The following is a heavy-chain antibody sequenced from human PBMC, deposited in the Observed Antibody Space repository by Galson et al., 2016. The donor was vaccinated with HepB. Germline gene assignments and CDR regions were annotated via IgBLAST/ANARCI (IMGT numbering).Heavy chain of an antibody. CDR3: ARDLHDRHMTVDASDI. Sequence: SVKVSCKASGGTFSSYTVTWVRQAPGQGLEWMGRFIPLLGTADYPRRFQGRVTMTADKSTTTAYMELSSLRSEDTAVYYCARDLHDRHMTVDASDIWGQGTLVTVSS. D-gene: IGHD3-22*01. CDR2: FIPLLGTA. CDR1: GGTFSSYT. V-gene: IGHV1-69*08. J-gene: IGHJ3*02.